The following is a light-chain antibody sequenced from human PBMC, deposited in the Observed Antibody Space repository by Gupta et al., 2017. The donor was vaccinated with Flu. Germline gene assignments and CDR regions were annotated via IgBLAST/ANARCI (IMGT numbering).Light chain of an antibody. Sequence: SGSPGERANLSCRASQSVSTNLAWYKKKNGQAPRRRSYGESTRATDNPARFSGSGSGREFNRKISSLHSEELAVYYCMKYHSWPQRAPWTFGQGTKVEIK. CDR2: GES. J-gene: IGKJ1*01. CDR1: QSVSTN. CDR3: MKYHSWPQRAPWT. V-gene: IGKV3-15*01.